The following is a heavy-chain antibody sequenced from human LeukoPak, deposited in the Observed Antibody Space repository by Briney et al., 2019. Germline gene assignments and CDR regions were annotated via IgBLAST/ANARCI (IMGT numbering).Heavy chain of an antibody. CDR1: GFSFVSYS. V-gene: IGHV3-48*04. J-gene: IGHJ4*02. CDR3: AKEPGDLLFGPLDY. D-gene: IGHD3/OR15-3a*01. CDR2: ISSTSTTL. Sequence: PGGSLRLSCEASGFSFVSYSMNWVRQAPGQGLEWVSFISSTSTTLFYADSVTGRFTISRDNSKDSLYLQMNSLRAEDTAMYYCAKEPGDLLFGPLDYWGQGTLVTVSS.